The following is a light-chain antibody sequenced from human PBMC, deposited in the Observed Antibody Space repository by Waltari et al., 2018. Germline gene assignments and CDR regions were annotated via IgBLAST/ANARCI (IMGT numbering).Light chain of an antibody. CDR1: QGVANSS. J-gene: IGKJ1*01. CDR2: ATS. CDR3: QQSETTPWT. V-gene: IGKV1-39*01. Sequence: DFQMTQSPSSLSASVGDRVTITCRASQGVANSSLHWYQQKPGKAPKVLIYATSNLKSGVPSRFSGSGSGTDFTLTINSLQPEDFATYYCQQSETTPWTFGQGTKVEI.